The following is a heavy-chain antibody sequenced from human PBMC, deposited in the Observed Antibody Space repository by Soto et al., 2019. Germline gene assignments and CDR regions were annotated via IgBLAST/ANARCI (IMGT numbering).Heavy chain of an antibody. J-gene: IGHJ4*02. CDR2: ISGRSSYI. CDR1: GISFDNYT. V-gene: IGHV3-21*01. CDR3: ATAGWRIPDY. Sequence: GGSRRLSCVASGISFDNYTMNWVRQAPGKGLEWISSISGRSSYIYYGGSLKGRFSISRDNNKKSLSLQMNSLRDDDTNVYYCATAGWRIPDYWGQGILVTVSS.